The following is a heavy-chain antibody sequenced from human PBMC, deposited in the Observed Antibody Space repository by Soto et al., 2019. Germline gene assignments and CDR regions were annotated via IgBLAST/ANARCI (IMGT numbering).Heavy chain of an antibody. D-gene: IGHD5-18*01. J-gene: IGHJ5*02. CDR2: INPSGGST. Sequence: QVQLVQSGAEVKKPGASVKVSCKASGYTFTRYYIHWVRQAPGQGLEWMGIINPSGGSTNIAQKFQGRVTLTRDMSTRIVYMELSSLRSEDTAVYYCARDKEQLSASGWFDPWGQGTLVTVSS. CDR1: GYTFTRYY. CDR3: ARDKEQLSASGWFDP. V-gene: IGHV1-46*01.